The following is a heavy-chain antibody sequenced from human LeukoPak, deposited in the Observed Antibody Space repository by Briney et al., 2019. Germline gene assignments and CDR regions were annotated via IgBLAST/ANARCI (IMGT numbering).Heavy chain of an antibody. CDR1: GFTFSSYW. J-gene: IGHJ3*02. CDR2: INSDGSST. V-gene: IGHV3-74*01. Sequence: PGGSLRLSCAASGFTFSSYWMHWVRHAPGKGLVWGSRINSDGSSTNYADSVKGRFTISRDNSKNTLYLQMNSLSAEDTAVYYCAIIPGGVWGSYRYTVYDAFDIWGQGTMVTVSS. D-gene: IGHD3-16*02. CDR3: AIIPGGVWGSYRYTVYDAFDI.